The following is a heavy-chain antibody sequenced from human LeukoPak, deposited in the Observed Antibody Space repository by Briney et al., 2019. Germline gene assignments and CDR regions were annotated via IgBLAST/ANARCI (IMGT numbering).Heavy chain of an antibody. CDR1: GFTFSSYS. Sequence: TGGSLRLSCAASGFTFSSYSMNWVRQAPGKGLEWISSISSSSSYIYYADSVKGRFTISRDNAKKSLYLQMNSRRAEDTAAYYCTRAYPPGYSSGWYFDYWGQGNLVTVSS. D-gene: IGHD6-19*01. V-gene: IGHV3-21*01. CDR2: ISSSSSYI. J-gene: IGHJ4*02. CDR3: TRAYPPGYSSGWYFDY.